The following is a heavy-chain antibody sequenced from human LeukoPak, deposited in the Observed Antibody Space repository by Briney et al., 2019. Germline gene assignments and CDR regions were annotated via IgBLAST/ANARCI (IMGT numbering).Heavy chain of an antibody. J-gene: IGHJ4*02. D-gene: IGHD2-21*02. V-gene: IGHV4-31*03. CDR1: GGSISSGGYY. Sequence: SQTLSLTCTVFGGSISSGGYYWSWIRQHPGKGLEWIGYIYYSGSTYYNPSLKSRVTISVDTSKNQFSLNLSSVTAADTAVYYCARASVTAIRSFDYWGQGTLVTVSS. CDR3: ARASVTAIRSFDY. CDR2: IYYSGST.